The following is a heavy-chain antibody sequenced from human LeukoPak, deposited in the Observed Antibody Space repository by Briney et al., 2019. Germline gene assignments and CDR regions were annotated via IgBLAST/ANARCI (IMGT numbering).Heavy chain of an antibody. CDR1: GYTFTSYY. Sequence: VSVKVSCKASGYTFTSYYIHWVRQAPGQGLEWMGIINPSDGGRGYAQKFQGRVTMTRDTSTSTLHMELSSLRSDDTALYYCTRGEYYNSSGFTANHYYYYGMDVWGQGTTVTVSS. CDR2: INPSDGGR. J-gene: IGHJ6*02. D-gene: IGHD3-22*01. V-gene: IGHV1-46*01. CDR3: TRGEYYNSSGFTANHYYYYGMDV.